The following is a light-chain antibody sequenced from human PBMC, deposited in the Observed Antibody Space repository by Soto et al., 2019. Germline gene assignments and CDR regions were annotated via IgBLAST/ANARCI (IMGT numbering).Light chain of an antibody. Sequence: QSALTQPPSVSGAPGQRVTISSTGSSSNIGAGYDVHWYQQLPGTAPKLLIYGNSNRPSGVPDRFSGSKSGTSASLAITGLQAEDEADYYCQSYDSSLSGSKVFGGGTKLTVL. V-gene: IGLV1-40*01. J-gene: IGLJ2*01. CDR1: SSNIGAGYD. CDR3: QSYDSSLSGSKV. CDR2: GNS.